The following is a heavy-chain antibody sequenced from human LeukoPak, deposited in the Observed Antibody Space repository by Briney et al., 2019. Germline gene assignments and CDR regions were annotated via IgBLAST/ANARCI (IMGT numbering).Heavy chain of an antibody. V-gene: IGHV3-23*01. CDR3: AKGQYRLPAATDSFDY. CDR2: ISGSGDST. Sequence: GGSLRLSCAASGFTFSSYAMSWVRQAPGKGLEWVSGISGSGDSTYYADSVRGRFTISRDNSKNTLYLQMNSLRAEDTAVYYCAKGQYRLPAATDSFDYWGQGTLVTVSS. J-gene: IGHJ4*02. CDR1: GFTFSSYA. D-gene: IGHD2-2*01.